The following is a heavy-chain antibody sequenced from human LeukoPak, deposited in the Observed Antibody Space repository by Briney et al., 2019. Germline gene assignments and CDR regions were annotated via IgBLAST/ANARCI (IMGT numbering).Heavy chain of an antibody. J-gene: IGHJ4*02. V-gene: IGHV3-23*01. CDR3: AKGQGYNYGDSIDY. Sequence: GGSLRLSCAASGFTFNNYAMTWVRQAPGKGLEWVSLINGGSGSSYYTDSVKGLFTVSRDNSKNTLYLQMNSLRDEDTAVYYCAKGQGYNYGDSIDYWGQGTLVTVSS. D-gene: IGHD4-17*01. CDR1: GFTFNNYA. CDR2: INGGSGSS.